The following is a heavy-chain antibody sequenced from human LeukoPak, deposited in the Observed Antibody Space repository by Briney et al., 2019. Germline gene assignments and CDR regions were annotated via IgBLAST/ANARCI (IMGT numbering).Heavy chain of an antibody. CDR1: GGSFSGYY. CDR3: RGVRFGELFDY. CDR2: INHSGST. Sequence: PSETLSLTCAVYGGSFSGYYWGWIRQPPGKGLEWIGEINHSGSTNYNPSLKSRVTISVDTSKNQFSLKLSSVTAADTAVYYCRGVRFGELFDYWGQGTLVTVSS. J-gene: IGHJ4*02. D-gene: IGHD3-10*01. V-gene: IGHV4-34*03.